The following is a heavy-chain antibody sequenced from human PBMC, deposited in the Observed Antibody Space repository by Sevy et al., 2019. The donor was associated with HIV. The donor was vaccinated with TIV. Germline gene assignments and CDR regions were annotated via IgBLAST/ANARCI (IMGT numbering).Heavy chain of an antibody. V-gene: IGHV3-33*01. CDR3: AGESLRFLEWSGDAFDI. CDR1: GFTFSSYG. Sequence: GGSLRLSCAASGFTFSSYGMHWVRQAPGKGLEWVAVIWYDGSNKYYADSVKGRFTISRDNSKNTLYLQMNSLRAEDKAVYYYAGESLRFLEWSGDAFDIWGQGTMVTVSS. D-gene: IGHD3-3*01. J-gene: IGHJ3*02. CDR2: IWYDGSNK.